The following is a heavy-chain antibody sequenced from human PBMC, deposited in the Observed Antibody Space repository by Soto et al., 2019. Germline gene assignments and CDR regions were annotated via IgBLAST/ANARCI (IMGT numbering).Heavy chain of an antibody. D-gene: IGHD3-16*02. CDR2: MSPGNGKT. CDR1: GYTFATLD. CDR3: ARGVSQGVDY. Sequence: QVQLMQSGAEVQMPGASVKVACKASGYTFATLDINWVRQTTGQGLEWMGWMSPGNGKTGYSQKFQGRISMSRDTSLSTAYLELSSLRPEDTAVYYCARGVSQGVDYWGQGTLVTVSS. J-gene: IGHJ4*02. V-gene: IGHV1-8*02.